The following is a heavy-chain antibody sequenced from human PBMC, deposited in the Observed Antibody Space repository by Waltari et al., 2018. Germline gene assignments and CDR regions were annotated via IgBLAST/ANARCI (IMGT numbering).Heavy chain of an antibody. CDR2: INHSGRT. CDR1: GGSFSGYY. CDR3: ARGQSSSYYYYYYGMDV. D-gene: IGHD6-6*01. J-gene: IGHJ6*02. Sequence: QVQLQQWGAGLLKPSETLSLTCAVYGGSFSGYYWSWIRQPPGNGLEWIGEINHSGRTNYTPSLKSRVTISVDTSKNQFSLKLISVTAADTAVYYCARGQSSSYYYYYYGMDVWGQGTTVTVSS. V-gene: IGHV4-34*01.